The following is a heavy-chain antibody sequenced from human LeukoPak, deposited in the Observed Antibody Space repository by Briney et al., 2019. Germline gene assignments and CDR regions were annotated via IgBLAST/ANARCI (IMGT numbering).Heavy chain of an antibody. Sequence: ASVKVSCKASGYILTGYYMHWVRQAPGQGLEWMGWINPNSGGTNYAQKFQGRVTMTRDTSISTAYMELSRLRSDDTAVYYCARTAARQDWFDPWGQGTLVTVSS. CDR2: INPNSGGT. J-gene: IGHJ5*02. D-gene: IGHD6-6*01. CDR3: ARTAARQDWFDP. V-gene: IGHV1-2*02. CDR1: GYILTGYY.